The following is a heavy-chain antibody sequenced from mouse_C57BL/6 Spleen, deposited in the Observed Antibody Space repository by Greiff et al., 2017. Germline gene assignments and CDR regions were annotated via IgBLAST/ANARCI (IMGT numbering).Heavy chain of an antibody. J-gene: IGHJ3*01. CDR1: GFTFSSYA. CDR3: ARGGLGEGAWFAY. CDR2: ISDGGSYT. Sequence: EVKLVESGGGLVKPGGSLKLSCAASGFTFSSYAMSWVRQTPEKRLEWVATISDGGSYTYYPDNVKGRFTISRDNAKNNLYLQMSHLKSEDTAMYYCARGGLGEGAWFAYWGQGTLVTVSA. V-gene: IGHV5-4*03. D-gene: IGHD4-1*01.